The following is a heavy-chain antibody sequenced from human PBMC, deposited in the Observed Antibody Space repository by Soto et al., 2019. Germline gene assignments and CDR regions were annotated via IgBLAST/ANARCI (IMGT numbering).Heavy chain of an antibody. D-gene: IGHD6-19*01. CDR2: INAGNGNT. J-gene: IGHJ6*02. V-gene: IGHV1-3*01. CDR3: ARGYSSGLTSSEIIYYYYGMDV. CDR1: GYTFTSYA. Sequence: ASVKVSCKASGYTFTSYAMHWVRQAPGQRLEWMGWINAGNGNTKYSQKFQGRVTITRDTSTSTAYMELSSLRSEDTAVYYCARGYSSGLTSSEIIYYYYGMDVWGQGTTVTVSS.